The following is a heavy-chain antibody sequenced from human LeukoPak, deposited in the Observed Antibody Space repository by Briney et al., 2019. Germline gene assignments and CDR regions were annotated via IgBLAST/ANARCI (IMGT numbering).Heavy chain of an antibody. J-gene: IGHJ4*02. CDR2: IYYRGST. CDR3: AGDSAHYFDY. V-gene: IGHV4-39*07. Sequence: TASETLSLTCTISGGSISSSSYYWGWIRQPPGKGLEWIGSIYYRGSTYYNPSLKCRVTISVDTSKNQFSLKLSSVTAADTAVYYCAGDSAHYFDYWGQGTLVTVSS. CDR1: GGSISSSSYY.